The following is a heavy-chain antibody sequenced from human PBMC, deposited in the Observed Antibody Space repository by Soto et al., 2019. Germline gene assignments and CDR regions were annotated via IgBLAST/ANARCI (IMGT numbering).Heavy chain of an antibody. J-gene: IGHJ4*02. CDR3: ARGQKVMSRSRWLQGSLAKSREGFDY. CDR2: INHSGST. D-gene: IGHD6-6*01. V-gene: IGHV4-34*01. CDR1: GGSFSGYY. Sequence: PSETLSLTCAVYGGSFSGYYWSWIRQPPGKGLEWIGEINHSGSTNYNPSLKSRVTISVDTSKNQFSLKLSSVTAADTAVYYCARGQKVMSRSRWLQGSLAKSREGFDYWGQGTLVTVSS.